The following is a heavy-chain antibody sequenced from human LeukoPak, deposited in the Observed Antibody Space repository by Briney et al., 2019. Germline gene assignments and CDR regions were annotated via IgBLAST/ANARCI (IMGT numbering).Heavy chain of an antibody. CDR1: GFTFSSYG. V-gene: IGHV3-30*18. D-gene: IGHD2-15*01. J-gene: IGHJ4*02. CDR3: AKDPIVVVVAATPGYFDY. Sequence: PGGSLRLSCAASGFTFSSYGMHWVRQAPGKGLEWVAVISYDGSNKYYADSVKGRFTISRDNSKNTLYLQMNSLRAEDTAVYYCAKDPIVVVVAATPGYFDYWGQGTLVTVSS. CDR2: ISYDGSNK.